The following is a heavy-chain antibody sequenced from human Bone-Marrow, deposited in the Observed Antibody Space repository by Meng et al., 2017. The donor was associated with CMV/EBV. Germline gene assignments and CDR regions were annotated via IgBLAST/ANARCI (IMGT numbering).Heavy chain of an antibody. CDR3: ARASLRYNWNYPGGG. CDR1: GYTFTSYD. Sequence: ASVKVSCKASGYTFTSYDINWVRQATGQGLEWMGIINPSGGSTSYAQKFQGRVTMTRDTSTSTVYMELSSLRSEDTAVYYCARASLRYNWNYPGGGWGQGTLVTVSS. D-gene: IGHD1-7*01. CDR2: INPSGGST. V-gene: IGHV1-46*01. J-gene: IGHJ4*02.